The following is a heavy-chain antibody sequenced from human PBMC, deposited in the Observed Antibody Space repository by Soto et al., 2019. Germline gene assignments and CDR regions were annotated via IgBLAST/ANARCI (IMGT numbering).Heavy chain of an antibody. Sequence: GGSLRLSCAASGFTFSSHWIHWGRQAPGKGLEWVSRIDVTDRSTSYADSVKGRFTVSRDNANNTLYLQMNSLRAEDTAVYYCTRGKYSGSYYFDYWGQGTLVTVSS. CDR3: TRGKYSGSYYFDY. V-gene: IGHV3-74*01. D-gene: IGHD1-26*01. J-gene: IGHJ4*02. CDR2: IDVTDRST. CDR1: GFTFSSHW.